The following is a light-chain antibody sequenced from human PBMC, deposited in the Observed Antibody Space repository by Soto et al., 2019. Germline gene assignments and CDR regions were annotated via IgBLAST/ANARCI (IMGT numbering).Light chain of an antibody. CDR2: DAS. J-gene: IGKJ4*01. Sequence: EIVLTQSPATLSLSPGERATRSCRASQSVSSYLAWYQQKPGQAPRLLIYDASNRATGIPARLSGSGSGTDFTLPISRLEPEDFAVYYCQQHSNWLTFGGGTKVEIK. V-gene: IGKV3-11*01. CDR3: QQHSNWLT. CDR1: QSVSSY.